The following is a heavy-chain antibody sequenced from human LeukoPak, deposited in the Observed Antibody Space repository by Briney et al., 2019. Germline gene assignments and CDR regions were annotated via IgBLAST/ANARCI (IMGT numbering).Heavy chain of an antibody. V-gene: IGHV1-69*05. CDR1: GGTFSSYA. J-gene: IGHJ4*02. CDR2: IIPIFGTA. Sequence: SVKVSCKASGGTFSSYAISWVRQAPGQGLERMGGIIPIFGTANYAQKFQGRVTITTDESTSTAYMELSSLRSEDTAVYYCARVSLGYCSGGSCYSGPFDYWGQGTLVTVSS. D-gene: IGHD2-15*01. CDR3: ARVSLGYCSGGSCYSGPFDY.